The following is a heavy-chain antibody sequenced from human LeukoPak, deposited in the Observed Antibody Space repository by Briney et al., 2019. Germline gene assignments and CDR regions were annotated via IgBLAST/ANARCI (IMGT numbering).Heavy chain of an antibody. CDR3: ARVTVTTFFSPSGRFDY. CDR1: GASISSSTDY. D-gene: IGHD4-17*01. Sequence: PSETLSLTCTVSGASISSSTDYWGWIRQPPGKGLEWIANIYYSGSTYYNPSLKSRVTISVDTSKNQFSLKLSSVTAADTAVYYCARVTVTTFFSPSGRFDYWGQGTLVTVSS. V-gene: IGHV4-39*07. J-gene: IGHJ4*02. CDR2: IYYSGST.